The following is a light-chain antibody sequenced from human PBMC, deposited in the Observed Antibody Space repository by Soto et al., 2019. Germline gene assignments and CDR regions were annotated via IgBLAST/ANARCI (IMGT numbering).Light chain of an antibody. CDR3: QQRSNWRRT. CDR1: QSVSSY. CDR2: DAS. Sequence: EIVSTQSPATLSLSPGERATLSCRASQSVSSYLAWYQQKPGQAPRLLIYDASNRATGIPARFSGSGSGTDLTLTISSLEPEDFAVYYCQQRSNWRRTFGQGTKVEIK. J-gene: IGKJ1*01. V-gene: IGKV3-11*01.